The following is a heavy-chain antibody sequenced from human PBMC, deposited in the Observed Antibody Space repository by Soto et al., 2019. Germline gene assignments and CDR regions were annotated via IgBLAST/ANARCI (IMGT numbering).Heavy chain of an antibody. CDR3: ARERREKIHDGYDIDY. V-gene: IGHV4-4*07. Sequence: QVQLQESGPGLVKPSETLSLTCTVSGASISNYYWSWIRQPAGKGLEWIGRIYTSGSTDYNPSLHSRVTISIDTPRNQFSLKVTSVTAADTAVYYCARERREKIHDGYDIDYWGQGTLVTVSS. CDR2: IYTSGST. J-gene: IGHJ4*02. D-gene: IGHD5-12*01. CDR1: GASISNYY.